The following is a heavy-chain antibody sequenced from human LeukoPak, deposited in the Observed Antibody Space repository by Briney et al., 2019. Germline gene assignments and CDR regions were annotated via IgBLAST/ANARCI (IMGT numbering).Heavy chain of an antibody. J-gene: IGHJ4*02. CDR3: ARDLVASEDY. Sequence: GGSLRLSCAASGFTFSDYYMSWIRQAPGKGLEWVSYISSSSSYTNYADSVKSRFTISRDNAKNSLYLQMNSLRAEDTAVYYCARDLVASEDYWGQGTLVTVSS. CDR2: ISSSSSYT. CDR1: GFTFSDYY. V-gene: IGHV3-11*06. D-gene: IGHD5-12*01.